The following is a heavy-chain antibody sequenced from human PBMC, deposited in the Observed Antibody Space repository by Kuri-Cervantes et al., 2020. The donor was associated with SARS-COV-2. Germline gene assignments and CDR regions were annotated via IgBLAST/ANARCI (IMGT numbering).Heavy chain of an antibody. V-gene: IGHV3-21*01. Sequence: GGSLRLSCAASGFAFSSYGMNWVRQAPGKGLEWVSSISSSSSYIYYADSVKGRFTISRDNAKNSLYLQMNSLRAEDAAVYYCARDPKLGLPPAWGQGTLVTVSS. J-gene: IGHJ5*02. D-gene: IGHD1-7*01. CDR2: ISSSSSYI. CDR1: GFAFSSYG. CDR3: ARDPKLGLPPA.